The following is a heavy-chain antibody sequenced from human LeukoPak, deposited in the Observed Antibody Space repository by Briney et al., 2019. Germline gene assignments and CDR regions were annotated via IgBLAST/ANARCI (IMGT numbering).Heavy chain of an antibody. J-gene: IGHJ6*03. Sequence: GGSLRLSCAASGFTFSDYYMSWIRQAPGKGLEWVSYISSSGSTIYYADSVKGRFTISRDNAKNSLYLQMNSLRADDTAVYYCARAGDFEYYYMDVWGKGTTVTVSS. CDR3: ARAGDFEYYYMDV. D-gene: IGHD3-16*01. V-gene: IGHV3-11*01. CDR1: GFTFSDYY. CDR2: ISSSGSTI.